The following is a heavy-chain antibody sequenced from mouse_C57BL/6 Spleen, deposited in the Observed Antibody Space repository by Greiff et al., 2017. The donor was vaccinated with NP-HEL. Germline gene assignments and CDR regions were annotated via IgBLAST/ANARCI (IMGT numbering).Heavy chain of an antibody. V-gene: IGHV2-5*01. Sequence: QVHVKQSGPGLVQPSQCLSITCPVSGFSLTSYGVHWVRQSPGKGLEWLGVIWRGGSTDYNAAFMSRLSITKDNSKSQVFFKMNSLQADDTAIYYCAKGNWVYAMDYWGQGTSVTVSS. CDR1: GFSLTSYG. J-gene: IGHJ4*01. D-gene: IGHD4-1*01. CDR3: AKGNWVYAMDY. CDR2: IWRGGST.